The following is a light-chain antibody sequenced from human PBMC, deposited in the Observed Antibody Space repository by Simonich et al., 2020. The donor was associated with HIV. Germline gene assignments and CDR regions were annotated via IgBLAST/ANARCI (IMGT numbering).Light chain of an antibody. CDR2: KDN. J-gene: IGLJ3*02. CDR1: ALPKQY. Sequence: SYELTQPPSVSVSPGQTARITCSGDALPKQYASWYQQKPGQAPVLVIYKDNERPSGIPERFSGSSSGTTVTLTITGVQADDEADFYCQSTDSSGTLWVFGGGTKLTVL. CDR3: QSTDSSGTLWV. V-gene: IGLV3-25*03.